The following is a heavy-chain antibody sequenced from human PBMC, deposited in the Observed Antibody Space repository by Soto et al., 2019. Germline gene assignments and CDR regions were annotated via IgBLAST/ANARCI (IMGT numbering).Heavy chain of an antibody. CDR1: GFSFSTEN. CDR3: ARTRGSSGSWEIDY. J-gene: IGHJ4*02. V-gene: IGHV3-21*06. Sequence: PGGSLRLSCAASGFSFSTENMSWVRQAPGKGLEWVSSISSTVTYVYYADSLMGRFTISRDNAKNTLYLQMNSLRAEDTAVYYCARTRGSSGSWEIDYWGQGTLVTVSS. D-gene: IGHD6-19*01. CDR2: ISSTVTYV.